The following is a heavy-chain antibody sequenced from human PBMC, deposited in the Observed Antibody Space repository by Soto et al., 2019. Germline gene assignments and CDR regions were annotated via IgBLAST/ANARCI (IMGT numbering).Heavy chain of an antibody. V-gene: IGHV3-30*18. CDR2: ISSDGSNK. CDR3: AKDVYTYGSADF. D-gene: IGHD5-18*01. Sequence: QVQLVESGGGVVQPGRSLRLSCAASGFTFSNYGMHWVRQAPGKGLEWVALISSDGSNKYYADSVKGRFTISRDNSKNTLYLQMNSLRAEDTAVYYCAKDVYTYGSADFGGQGTLVTVSS. J-gene: IGHJ4*02. CDR1: GFTFSNYG.